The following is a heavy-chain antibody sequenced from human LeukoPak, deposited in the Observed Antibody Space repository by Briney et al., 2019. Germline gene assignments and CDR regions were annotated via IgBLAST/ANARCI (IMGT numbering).Heavy chain of an antibody. V-gene: IGHV4-59*08. CDR1: GGSISSYY. D-gene: IGHD6-6*01. J-gene: IGHJ6*02. Sequence: SETLSLTCTVSGGSISSYYWSWIRQPPGKGLEWIGYIYYSGSTNYNPSLKSRVTISVDTSKNQFSLKLSSVTAADTAVYYCAIAYSSSHYYYYGMDVWGQGTTVTVSS. CDR2: IYYSGST. CDR3: AIAYSSSHYYYYGMDV.